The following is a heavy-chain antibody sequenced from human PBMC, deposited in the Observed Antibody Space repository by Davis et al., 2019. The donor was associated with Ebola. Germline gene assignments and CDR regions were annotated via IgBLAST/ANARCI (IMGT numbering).Heavy chain of an antibody. J-gene: IGHJ4*02. D-gene: IGHD3-16*01. CDR1: GFTFSSYA. CDR3: AKGAIGGVAYTSYFDY. Sequence: GESLKISCAASGFTFSSYAMSWVRQAPGKVLEWVSAISGSGGSTYYADSVKGRFTISRDNSKNTLYLQMNSLRAEDTAVYYCAKGAIGGVAYTSYFDYWGQGTLVTVSS. CDR2: ISGSGGST. V-gene: IGHV3-23*01.